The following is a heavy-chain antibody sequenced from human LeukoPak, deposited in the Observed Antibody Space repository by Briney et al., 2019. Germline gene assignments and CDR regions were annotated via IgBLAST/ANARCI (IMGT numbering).Heavy chain of an antibody. V-gene: IGHV4-59*01. J-gene: IGHJ4*02. CDR3: ARGGGIAARRGFDY. CDR2: IYYSGST. D-gene: IGHD6-6*01. CDR1: GGSISSYY. Sequence: PSETLSLTCTVSGGSISSYYWSWIRQPPGKGLEWIGYIYYSGSTNYNPSLKSRVTISVDTSKNQFSLKLSSVTAADTAVYYCARGGGIAARRGFDYWGQGTLVTVSS.